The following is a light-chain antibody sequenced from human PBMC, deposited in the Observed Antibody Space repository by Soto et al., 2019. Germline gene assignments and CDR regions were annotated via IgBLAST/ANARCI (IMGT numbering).Light chain of an antibody. CDR1: QSVSTY. J-gene: IGKJ4*01. V-gene: IGKV3-11*01. CDR3: QRRSNRPRV. Sequence: EIVLTQSPATLSLSPGERATLSCRASQSVSTYVTYLAWYQQKPGQAPRLLIYDASNRATGIPARFSGSGSGTDSTPPISSQELENFTFYYCQRRSNRPRVVGGGTKVE. CDR2: DAS.